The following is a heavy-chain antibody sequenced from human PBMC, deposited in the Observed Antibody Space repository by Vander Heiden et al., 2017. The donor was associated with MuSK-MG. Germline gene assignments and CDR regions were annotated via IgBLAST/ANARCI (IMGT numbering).Heavy chain of an antibody. CDR1: GFTFGDYA. J-gene: IGHJ4*02. CDR3: TRDRGDFRAVAGNTALGY. D-gene: IGHD6-19*01. CDR2: IRSKAYGGTT. V-gene: IGHV3-49*04. Sequence: EVQLVESGGGLVQPGRSLRLSCTASGFTFGDYAMSWVRQAPGKGLEWVGFIRSKAYGGTTEYAASVKGRFTISRDDSKSIAYLQMNSLKTEDTAVYYCTRDRGDFRAVAGNTALGYWGQGTLVTVSS.